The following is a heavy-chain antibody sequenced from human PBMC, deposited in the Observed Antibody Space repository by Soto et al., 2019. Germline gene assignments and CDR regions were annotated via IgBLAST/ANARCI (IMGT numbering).Heavy chain of an antibody. V-gene: IGHV4-61*01. J-gene: IGHJ4*02. D-gene: IGHD6-6*01. CDR2: IYYSGST. Sequence: PSETLSLTCTVSGGSVSSGSYYWSWIRQPPGKGLEWIGYIYYSGSTNYNPSLKSRVTISVDTSKNQFSLKLSSVTAADTAVYYCARVGSSSLDFDDWGQGTLVTV. CDR1: GGSVSSGSYY. CDR3: ARVGSSSLDFDD.